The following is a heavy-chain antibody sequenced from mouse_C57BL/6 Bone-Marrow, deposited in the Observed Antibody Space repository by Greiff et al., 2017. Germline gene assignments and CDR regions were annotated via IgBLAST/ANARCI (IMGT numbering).Heavy chain of an antibody. CDR1: GYTFTSYW. D-gene: IGHD2-14*01. V-gene: IGHV1-7*01. CDR2: INPSSGYT. Sequence: VQLQQSGAELAKPGASVKLSCKASGYTFTSYWMHWVKQRPGQGLEWIGYINPSSGYTKYNQKFKDKPTLTADKSSSTAYMQLSSLTYEDSAVYYCAREAGVRHDFDYWGQGTTLTVSS. CDR3: AREAGVRHDFDY. J-gene: IGHJ2*01.